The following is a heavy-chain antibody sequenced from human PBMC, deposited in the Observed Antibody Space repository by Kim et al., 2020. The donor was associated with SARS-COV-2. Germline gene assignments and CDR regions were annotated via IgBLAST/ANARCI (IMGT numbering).Heavy chain of an antibody. J-gene: IGHJ3*02. Sequence: GGSLRLSCAASGFTFSSYSMNWVRQAPGKGLEWVSYISSSSSTIYYADSVKGRFTISRDNAKNSLYLQMNSLRDEDTAVYYCARAGHTYYYDSSGYPDAFDIWGQGTMVTVSS. D-gene: IGHD3-22*01. V-gene: IGHV3-48*02. CDR3: ARAGHTYYYDSSGYPDAFDI. CDR1: GFTFSSYS. CDR2: ISSSSSTI.